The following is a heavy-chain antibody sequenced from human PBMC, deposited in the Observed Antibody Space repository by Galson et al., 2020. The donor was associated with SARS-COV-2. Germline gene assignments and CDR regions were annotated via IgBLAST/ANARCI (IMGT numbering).Heavy chain of an antibody. CDR1: GYTLTELS. CDR3: ATAFAIIAAAGFFDY. V-gene: IGHV1-24*01. CDR2: FDPEDGET. J-gene: IGHJ4*02. Sequence: GESLKISCQVSGYTLTELSMHWVRQAPGKGLEWMGGFDPEDGETIYAQKFQGRVTMTEDTSTDTAYMELSSLRSEDTAVYYCATAFAIIAAAGFFDYWGQGTLVTVSS. D-gene: IGHD6-13*01.